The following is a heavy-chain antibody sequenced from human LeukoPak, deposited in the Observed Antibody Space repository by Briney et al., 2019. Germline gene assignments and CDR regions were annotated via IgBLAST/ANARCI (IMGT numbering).Heavy chain of an antibody. Sequence: GGSLRLSCEASGFPFGSYVMSWVRQAPGKGLEWVSAISGSGGSTYYADSVKGRFTISRDNSKNTLYLQMNSLRAEDTAVYYCAKGIRHIVVVTAFRYWGQGTLVTVSS. CDR1: GFPFGSYV. D-gene: IGHD2-21*02. CDR2: ISGSGGST. CDR3: AKGIRHIVVVTAFRY. J-gene: IGHJ4*02. V-gene: IGHV3-23*01.